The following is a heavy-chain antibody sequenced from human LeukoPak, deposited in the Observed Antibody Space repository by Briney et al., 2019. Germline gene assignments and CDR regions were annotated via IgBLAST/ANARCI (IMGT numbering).Heavy chain of an antibody. CDR1: GGTFSSYA. CDR2: VIPIFGTA. D-gene: IGHD3-22*01. J-gene: IGHJ4*02. Sequence: ASVKVSCKASGGTFSSYAVSWVRQAPGQGLQWMGGVIPIFGTANYAQKLQGRVTMTTDTSTSTAYMELRSLRSDDTAVYYCARSTLYYYDSSGYIYWGQGTLVTVSS. V-gene: IGHV1-69*05. CDR3: ARSTLYYYDSSGYIY.